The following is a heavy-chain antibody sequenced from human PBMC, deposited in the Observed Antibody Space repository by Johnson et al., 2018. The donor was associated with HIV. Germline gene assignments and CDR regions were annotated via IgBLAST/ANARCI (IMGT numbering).Heavy chain of an antibody. J-gene: IGHJ3*02. D-gene: IGHD5-18*01. CDR2: WNSVIT. CDR1: GFTFS. Sequence: VQLVESGGGLVQPGGSLRLSCAASGFTFSSYWNSVITAYADSVKGRFTISSDNAKNSLYLQMNSLRAEDTALYYCATDIRSGYRDAAFDMWGRGTLVTVSS. V-gene: IGHV3-9*01. CDR3: ATDIRSGYRDAAFDM.